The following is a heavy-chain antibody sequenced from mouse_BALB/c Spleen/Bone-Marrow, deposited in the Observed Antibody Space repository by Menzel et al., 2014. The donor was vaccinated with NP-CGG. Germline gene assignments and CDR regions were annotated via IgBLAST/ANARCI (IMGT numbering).Heavy chain of an antibody. J-gene: IGHJ4*01. CDR2: INPYNDGT. CDR3: AREGGLRRGDYYTMDY. D-gene: IGHD2-4*01. CDR1: GYTFTGYV. V-gene: IGHV1-14*01. Sequence: EVKLMESGPELVKPGASVKMSCKASGYTFTGYVMHWVKQKPGQGLEWIGYINPYNDGTKYNEKFKGKATLTSDKSSSTAYMELSSLTSEDSAVYYCAREGGLRRGDYYTMDYWGQGTSVTVPS.